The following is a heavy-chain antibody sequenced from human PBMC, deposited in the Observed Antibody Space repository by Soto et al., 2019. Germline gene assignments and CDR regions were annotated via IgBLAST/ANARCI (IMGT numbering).Heavy chain of an antibody. D-gene: IGHD6-6*01. J-gene: IGHJ5*02. V-gene: IGHV1-2*02. CDR1: GYTFTGYY. Sequence: ASVKVSCKASGYTFTGYYMHWVRQAPGQGLEWMGWINPNSGGTNYAQKFQGRVTMTRDTSISTAYMELGRLRSDDTAVYYCARSGIEARRGYNWFDPWGQGTLVTVSS. CDR2: INPNSGGT. CDR3: ARSGIEARRGYNWFDP.